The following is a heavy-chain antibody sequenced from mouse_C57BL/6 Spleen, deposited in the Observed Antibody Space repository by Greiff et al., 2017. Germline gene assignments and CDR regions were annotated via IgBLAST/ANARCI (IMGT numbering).Heavy chain of an antibody. V-gene: IGHV1-72*01. CDR1: GYTFTSYW. CDR2: IDPNSGGT. CDR3: ARGVIYYVNYAMDY. J-gene: IGHJ4*01. Sequence: QVQLQQPGAELVKPGASVKLSCKASGYTFTSYWMHWVKQRPGRGLEWIGRIDPNSGGTKYNEKFKSKATLTVDKPSSTAYMQLSSLTSEDSAVYYCARGVIYYVNYAMDYWGQGTSVTVSS. D-gene: IGHD2-1*01.